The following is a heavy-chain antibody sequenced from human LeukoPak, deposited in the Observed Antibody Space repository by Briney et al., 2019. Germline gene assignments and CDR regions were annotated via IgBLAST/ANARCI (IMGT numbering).Heavy chain of an antibody. CDR1: GGSFSGYY. CDR3: ARRLRLFLAVAGSVDY. J-gene: IGHJ4*02. D-gene: IGHD6-19*01. V-gene: IGHV4-34*01. Sequence: TPSETLSLTCAVYGGSFSGYYWSWIRQPPGKGLEWIGEINHSGSTNYNPSLKSRVTISVDTSKNQFSLKLSSVTAADTAVYYCARRLRLFLAVAGSVDYWGQGTLVTVSS. CDR2: INHSGST.